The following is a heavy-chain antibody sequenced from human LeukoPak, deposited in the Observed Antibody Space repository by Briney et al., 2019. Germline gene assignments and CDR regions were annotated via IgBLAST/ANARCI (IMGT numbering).Heavy chain of an antibody. Sequence: PGGSLRLSCAASGFTFSDFYMSWIRQPPGKGLEWVSHISGTASDTSYADSVGGRFTISRDNAKSSLYLQMSSLRAEDTAVYYCARITIFGENAFDIWGQGTMVTVSS. J-gene: IGHJ3*02. CDR3: ARITIFGENAFDI. D-gene: IGHD3-3*01. CDR1: GFTFSDFY. CDR2: ISGTASDT. V-gene: IGHV3-11*06.